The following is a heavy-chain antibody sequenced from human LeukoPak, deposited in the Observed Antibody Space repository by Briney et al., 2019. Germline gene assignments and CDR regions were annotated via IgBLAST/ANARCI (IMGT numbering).Heavy chain of an antibody. V-gene: IGHV3-33*01. J-gene: IGHJ6*02. Sequence: GKSLRLSCAASGFIFSSYGMHWVRQAPGKGLEWVAVIYYDGSNKYYADSVRGRFTISRDNSKNTLFLQMSSLRAEDTAVYYCARDTFYSSGVYGLDVWGQGTTVTVSS. D-gene: IGHD3-22*01. CDR2: IYYDGSNK. CDR1: GFIFSSYG. CDR3: ARDTFYSSGVYGLDV.